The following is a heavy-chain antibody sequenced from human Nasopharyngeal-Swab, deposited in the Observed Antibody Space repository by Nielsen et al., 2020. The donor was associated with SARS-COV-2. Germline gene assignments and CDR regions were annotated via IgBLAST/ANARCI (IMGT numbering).Heavy chain of an antibody. V-gene: IGHV1-8*01. Sequence: ASVKVSCKVSGYTLTELSMHWVRQATGQGLEWMGWMNPNSGNTGYAQKFQGRVTMTRNTSISTAYMELSSLRSEDTAVYYCARERRITIFGVVIIGWFDPWGQGTLVTVSS. CDR2: MNPNSGNT. D-gene: IGHD3-3*01. CDR3: ARERRITIFGVVIIGWFDP. CDR1: GYTLTELS. J-gene: IGHJ5*02.